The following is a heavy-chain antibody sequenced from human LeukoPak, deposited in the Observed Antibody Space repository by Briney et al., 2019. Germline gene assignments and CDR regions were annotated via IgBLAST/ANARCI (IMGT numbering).Heavy chain of an antibody. Sequence: ASVKVSCKASGYTLTDYYIHWVRQAPGQGLEWMGWMNPNSGDTNSAQSFQGRVTMTRDTSISTAYMELSRLRFDDTAVYYCARVRRYYYGMDVWGQGTTVTVSS. CDR1: GYTLTDYY. J-gene: IGHJ6*02. V-gene: IGHV1-2*02. CDR2: MNPNSGDT. CDR3: ARVRRYYYGMDV.